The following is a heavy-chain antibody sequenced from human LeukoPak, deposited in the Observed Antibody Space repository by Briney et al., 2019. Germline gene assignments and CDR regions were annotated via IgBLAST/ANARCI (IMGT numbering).Heavy chain of an antibody. CDR3: ATRYCSGGSCYDYYYYGMDV. V-gene: IGHV1-46*01. CDR1: GYTFTSYY. D-gene: IGHD2-15*01. CDR2: INPSGGST. J-gene: IGHJ6*02. Sequence: ASVKVSCKASGYTFTSYYMHWVRQAPGQGLEWMGIINPSGGSTSYAQKFQGRVTMTRDTSTSTVYMELSSLRSEDTAVYYCATRYCSGGSCYDYYYYGMDVWGQGTTVTVSS.